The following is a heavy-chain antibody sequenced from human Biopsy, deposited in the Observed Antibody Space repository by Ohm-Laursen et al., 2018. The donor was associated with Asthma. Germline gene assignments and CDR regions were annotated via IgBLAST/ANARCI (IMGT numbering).Heavy chain of an antibody. V-gene: IGHV1-69*13. D-gene: IGHD6-19*01. J-gene: IGHJ6*02. CDR3: ARCQVGYSSGWSLLLKKIYYSGMDV. CDR2: IMTVFGTT. CDR1: GGTFSNFA. Sequence: SVKVSCKTPGGTFSNFAISWVRQAPGQGLEWLGGIMTVFGTTNYAQKFQGRVTITEDESTSTAYMEVTSLRSEDTAIYYCARCQVGYSSGWSLLLKKIYYSGMDVWGQGTAVTVSS.